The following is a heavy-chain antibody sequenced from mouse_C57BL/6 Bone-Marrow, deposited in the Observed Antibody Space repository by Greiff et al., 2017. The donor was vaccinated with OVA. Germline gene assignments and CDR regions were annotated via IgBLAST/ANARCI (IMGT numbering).Heavy chain of an antibody. D-gene: IGHD2-2*01. Sequence: QVQLQQSGPELVKPGASVKISCKASGYTFTDYYINWVKQRPGQGLEWIGWIFPGSGSTYYNEKFKGKATLTVDKSSSTAYMLLSSLTSEDSAVYFCARRLWFRLYYYAMDYWGQGTSVTVSS. CDR3: ARRLWFRLYYYAMDY. V-gene: IGHV1-75*01. J-gene: IGHJ4*01. CDR2: IFPGSGST. CDR1: GYTFTDYY.